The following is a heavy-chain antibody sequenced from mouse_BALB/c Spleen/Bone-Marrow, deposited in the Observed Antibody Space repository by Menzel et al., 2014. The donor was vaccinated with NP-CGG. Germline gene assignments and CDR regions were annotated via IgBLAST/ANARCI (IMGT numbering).Heavy chain of an antibody. Sequence: VQLQQSGPELERPGASVKISCKASGYSFTGYNMNRVKQTNGKSLEWIGNIDPYYDGTNYNQKFKGKATLTVDKSSSTAYIHLTSLTSEDSAVYFCARGMITTSYWYFDVWGAGTTVTVSS. J-gene: IGHJ1*01. CDR2: IDPYYDGT. D-gene: IGHD2-1*01. CDR3: ARGMITTSYWYFDV. CDR1: GYSFTGYN. V-gene: IGHV1S135*01.